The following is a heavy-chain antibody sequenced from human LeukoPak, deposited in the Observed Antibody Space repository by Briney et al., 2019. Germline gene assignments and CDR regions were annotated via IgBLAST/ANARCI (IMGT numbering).Heavy chain of an antibody. Sequence: SETLSLTCTVSGASISSHYWSWIRQPPGKGLEWIGYRYNSGSTNYNPSLTSRVTISADTSKNQFSLKLSSVTAADTAVYYCARQQLVGGGYYFDYWGQGTLVTVSS. V-gene: IGHV4-59*08. CDR2: RYNSGST. CDR1: GASISSHY. D-gene: IGHD6-13*01. CDR3: ARQQLVGGGYYFDY. J-gene: IGHJ4*02.